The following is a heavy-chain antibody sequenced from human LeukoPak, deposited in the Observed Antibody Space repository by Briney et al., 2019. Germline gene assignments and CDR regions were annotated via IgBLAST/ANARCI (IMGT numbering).Heavy chain of an antibody. V-gene: IGHV1-69*13. Sequence: SVKVSCKASGYTFTSYGISWVRQAPGQGLEWMGGIIPIFGTANYAQKFQGRVTITADESTSTAYMELSSLRSEDTAVYYCARDRVPIVVVPAAISFWYFDLWGRGTLVTVSS. CDR2: IIPIFGTA. D-gene: IGHD2-2*01. CDR1: GYTFTSYG. CDR3: ARDRVPIVVVPAAISFWYFDL. J-gene: IGHJ2*01.